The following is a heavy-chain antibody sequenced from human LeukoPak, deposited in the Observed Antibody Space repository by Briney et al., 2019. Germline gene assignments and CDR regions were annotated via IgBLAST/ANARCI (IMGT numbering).Heavy chain of an antibody. D-gene: IGHD3-10*01. J-gene: IGHJ6*02. CDR1: GGSISSGGYY. CDR2: IYYSGST. CDR3: ARDHPTWFRDAPRYYYYGMDV. Sequence: SETLSLTCTVSGGSISSGGYYWSWIRQHPGKGLEWIGYIYYSGSTYYNPSLKSRVTISVDTSKNQFSLKLSSVTAADTAVYYCARDHPTWFRDAPRYYYYGMDVWGQGTTVTVSS. V-gene: IGHV4-31*03.